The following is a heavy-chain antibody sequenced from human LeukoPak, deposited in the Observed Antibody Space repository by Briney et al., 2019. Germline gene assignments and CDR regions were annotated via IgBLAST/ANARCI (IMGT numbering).Heavy chain of an antibody. Sequence: PGGSLRLSCAASGFTFSSYGMHWVRQAPGKGLEWVAVISYDGSNKYYADSVKGRFTISRDNSKNTLYLQMNSLRAEDTAVYYCARDTLGIVVVPAAIRESGGGIDYWGQGTLVTVSS. V-gene: IGHV3-30*19. D-gene: IGHD2-2*02. CDR2: ISYDGSNK. CDR1: GFTFSSYG. CDR3: ARDTLGIVVVPAAIRESGGGIDY. J-gene: IGHJ4*02.